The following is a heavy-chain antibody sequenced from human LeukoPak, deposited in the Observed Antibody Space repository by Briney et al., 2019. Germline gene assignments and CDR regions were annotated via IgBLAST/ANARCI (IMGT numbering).Heavy chain of an antibody. Sequence: SETLSPTCAVYGGSFSGYYWSWIRQPPGKGLEWIGEINHSGSTNYNPSLKSRVTISVDTSKNQFSLKLSSVTAADTAVYYCARQLLGYCSSTSCYLGSGFDYWGQGTLVTVSS. D-gene: IGHD2-2*01. J-gene: IGHJ4*02. CDR2: INHSGST. CDR1: GGSFSGYY. CDR3: ARQLLGYCSSTSCYLGSGFDY. V-gene: IGHV4-34*01.